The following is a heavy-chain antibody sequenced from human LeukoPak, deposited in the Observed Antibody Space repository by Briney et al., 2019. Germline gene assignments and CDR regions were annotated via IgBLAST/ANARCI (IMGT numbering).Heavy chain of an antibody. D-gene: IGHD6-19*01. V-gene: IGHV3-48*03. J-gene: IGHJ4*02. CDR3: AKDLTYSGEYYFDY. CDR1: GFTFSSYE. CDR2: ISSSGSTI. Sequence: GGSLRLSCAASGFTFSSYEMNWVRQAPGKGLEWVSYISSSGSTIYYADSVKGRFTIPRDNSKKTLYLQMNSLRAEDTAVYYCAKDLTYSGEYYFDYWGQGTLVTVSS.